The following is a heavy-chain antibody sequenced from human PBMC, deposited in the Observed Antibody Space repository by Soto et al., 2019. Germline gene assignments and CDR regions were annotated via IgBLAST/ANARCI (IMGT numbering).Heavy chain of an antibody. V-gene: IGHV4-59*01. CDR1: GDSIRPYY. CDR3: ARVTYDSFTAYSYYFDY. Sequence: SETLSLTCTVSGDSIRPYYWTWIRQPPGKGLEWIGYVYYSGSVNYKSSLKSRVTMSVDTSKNQFSLRLNSVTAADTAVYYCARVTYDSFTAYSYYFDYWGQGTLVTVSP. D-gene: IGHD3-9*01. CDR2: VYYSGSV. J-gene: IGHJ4*02.